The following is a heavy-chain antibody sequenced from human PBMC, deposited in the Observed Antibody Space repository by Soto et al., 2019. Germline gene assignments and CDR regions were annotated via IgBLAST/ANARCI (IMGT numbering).Heavy chain of an antibody. J-gene: IGHJ4*02. V-gene: IGHV3-23*01. CDR3: AKDSLDIVVVPAAITFDY. CDR1: GFTFSSYA. Sequence: GGSLRLSCAASGFTFSSYAMSWVRQAPGKGLEWVSAISGSGGSTYYADSVKGRFTISRDNSKNTLYLQMNSLRAEDTAVYYCAKDSLDIVVVPAAITFDYWGQGTLVTVSS. D-gene: IGHD2-2*02. CDR2: ISGSGGST.